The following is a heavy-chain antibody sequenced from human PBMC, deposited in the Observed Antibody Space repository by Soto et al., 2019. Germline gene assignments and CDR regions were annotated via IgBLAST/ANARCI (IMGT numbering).Heavy chain of an antibody. Sequence: VQLLESGGDLVQPGGSLRLSCAASGFTFSSYAMSWVRQAPGKGLEWVSGISASGGSTYYVDSVKGRFTISRDNSKNTLYLQMNSLRAEDTALYYCALIGQQLIGTKLRDCWGQGTLVAVSS. V-gene: IGHV3-23*01. J-gene: IGHJ4*02. CDR3: ALIGQQLIGTKLRDC. CDR1: GFTFSSYA. CDR2: ISASGGST. D-gene: IGHD6-13*01.